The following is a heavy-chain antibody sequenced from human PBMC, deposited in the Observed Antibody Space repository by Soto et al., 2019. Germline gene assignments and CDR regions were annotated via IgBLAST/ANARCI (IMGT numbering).Heavy chain of an antibody. V-gene: IGHV1-69*01. CDR3: ARVWHRLPGYGDYDLVPRSGYSAMDV. Sequence: QVQLVQSGAEVTKPGSSVKVSCNASGGTFSSYAINWARQAPGQGLEWMGGIIPIFGAANYAPKFQGRVTITAVESTSTDYMGLSSLRSEGTAVYYCARVWHRLPGYGDYDLVPRSGYSAMDVWGQGTTVTISS. CDR1: GGTFSSYA. CDR2: IIPIFGAA. J-gene: IGHJ6*02. D-gene: IGHD4-17*01.